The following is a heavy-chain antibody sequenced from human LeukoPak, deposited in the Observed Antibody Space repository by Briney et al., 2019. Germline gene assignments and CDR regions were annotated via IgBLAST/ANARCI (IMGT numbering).Heavy chain of an antibody. D-gene: IGHD6-13*01. V-gene: IGHV1-2*02. J-gene: IGHJ5*02. Sequence: ASVKVSCKASGYTFTGYYMHWVRQAPGQGLEWMGWINPNSGGTNYAQKFQGRVTMTRDTSISTAYMELSRLRSDDTAVYYCARDPPGYSSSWISNWFDPWGQGTLVTVSS. CDR1: GYTFTGYY. CDR2: INPNSGGT. CDR3: ARDPPGYSSSWISNWFDP.